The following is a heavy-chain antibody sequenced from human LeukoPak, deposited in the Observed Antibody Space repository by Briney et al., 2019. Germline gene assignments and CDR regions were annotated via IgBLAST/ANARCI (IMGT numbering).Heavy chain of an antibody. J-gene: IGHJ4*02. CDR2: IYYSGST. CDR1: GGSISSSSYY. Sequence: PSETLSLTCTVSGGSISSSSYYWGWLRQPPGKGLEWIGSIYYSGSTYYNPSLKSRVTISVDTSKNQFSLKLSSVTAADTAVYYCARGRFWNYVWGTTVPTKPFDYWGQGTLVTVSS. V-gene: IGHV4-39*07. D-gene: IGHD3-16*01. CDR3: ARGRFWNYVWGTTVPTKPFDY.